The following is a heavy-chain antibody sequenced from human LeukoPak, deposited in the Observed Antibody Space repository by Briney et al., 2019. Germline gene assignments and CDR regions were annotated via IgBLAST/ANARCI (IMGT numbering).Heavy chain of an antibody. J-gene: IGHJ4*02. D-gene: IGHD4-17*01. V-gene: IGHV1-69*04. CDR3: ARGNYGDLAMRSYYFDY. CDR2: IIPILGIA. CDR1: GYTFTSFG. Sequence: SVKVSCKASGYTFTSFGISWVRQAPGQGLEWMGRIIPILGIANYAQKFQGRVTITADKSTSTAYMELSSLRSEDTAVYYCARGNYGDLAMRSYYFDYWGQGTLVTVSS.